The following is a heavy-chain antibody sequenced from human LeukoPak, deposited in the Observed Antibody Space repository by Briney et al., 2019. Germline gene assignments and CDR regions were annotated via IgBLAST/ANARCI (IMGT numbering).Heavy chain of an antibody. Sequence: GGSLRLSCTASDFTSSSYDMNWVRQTPGRGLEWVSSISRNGGTTYADSVKGRFTISRDNSKNTLYLQMNSLRAEDAAVYYCAKDSGTCCWYFDLWGRGTLVTVSS. CDR2: ISRNGGTT. V-gene: IGHV3-23*01. CDR3: AKDSGTCCWYFDL. J-gene: IGHJ2*01. D-gene: IGHD1-26*01. CDR1: DFTSSSYD.